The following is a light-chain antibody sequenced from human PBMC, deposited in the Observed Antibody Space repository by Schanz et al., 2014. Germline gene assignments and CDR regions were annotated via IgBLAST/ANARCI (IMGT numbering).Light chain of an antibody. Sequence: QSVLTQPASVSGSPGQSITISCTGTSSDVGGYDFVSWYQQHPGKAPKLMIYDVSARPSGVSNRFSGSKSGNTASLTISGLQAEDEADYYCSSYRRTATVAVFGTGTKLTVL. J-gene: IGLJ1*01. CDR2: DVS. V-gene: IGLV2-14*01. CDR3: SSYRRTATVAV. CDR1: SSDVGGYDF.